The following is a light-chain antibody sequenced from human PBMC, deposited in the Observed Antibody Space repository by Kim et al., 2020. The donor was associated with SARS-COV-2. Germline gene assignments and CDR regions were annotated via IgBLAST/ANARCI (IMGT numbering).Light chain of an antibody. V-gene: IGLV2-11*01. CDR3: CSYAGSFTWV. J-gene: IGLJ3*02. Sequence: QSALTQPRSVSGSPGQSVTISCTGTSSDVGAYNYVSWYQQHPGKTPKVMIYDVTERPSGVPDRFSASRSGNTASLTISGLQAEDEADYYCCSYAGSFTWVFGGGTQLTVL. CDR2: DVT. CDR1: SSDVGAYNY.